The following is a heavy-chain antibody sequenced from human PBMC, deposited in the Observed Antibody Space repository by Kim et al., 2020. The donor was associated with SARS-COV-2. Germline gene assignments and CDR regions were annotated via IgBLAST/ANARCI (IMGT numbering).Heavy chain of an antibody. V-gene: IGHV3-15*01. D-gene: IGHD3-22*01. CDR3: TTGWDSYYYDSSGYNY. CDR2: IKSNTDGGTT. J-gene: IGHJ4*02. Sequence: GGSLRLSCAASGFTFSNAWMSWVRQAPGKGLEWVGRIKSNTDGGTTDYAAPVKDRFTISRDDSKNTLHLQMKSLKTEDTALYYCTTGWDSYYYDSSGYNYWGQGALVTVSS. CDR1: GFTFSNAW.